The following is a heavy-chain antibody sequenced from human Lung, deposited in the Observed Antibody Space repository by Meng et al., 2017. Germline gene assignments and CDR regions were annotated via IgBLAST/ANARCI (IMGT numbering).Heavy chain of an antibody. Sequence: QVQLQQWGAGLLKPSETLSLTCVVSGGSFSDYYWSWIRQPPGKGLEWIGEINHSGSTNYNPSLENQATISVDTSQNNLSLKLSSVTAADSAVYYCARGPTTMAHDFDYWGQGTLVTVSS. CDR2: INHSGST. CDR3: ARGPTTMAHDFDY. J-gene: IGHJ4*02. V-gene: IGHV4-34*01. CDR1: GGSFSDYY. D-gene: IGHD4-11*01.